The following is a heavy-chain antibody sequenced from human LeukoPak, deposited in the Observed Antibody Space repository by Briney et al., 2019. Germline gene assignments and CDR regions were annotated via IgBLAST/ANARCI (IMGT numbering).Heavy chain of an antibody. CDR1: GGSFSGYY. CDR3: ATARGSYGYSYFDY. CDR2: INHSGST. Sequence: SETLSLTCAVYGGSFSGYYWSWIRQPPGKGLEWIGEINHSGSTNYNPSLKGRVTISVDTSKNQFSLKLSSVTAADTAVYYCATARGSYGYSYFDYWGQGTLVTVSS. V-gene: IGHV4-34*01. J-gene: IGHJ4*02. D-gene: IGHD5-18*01.